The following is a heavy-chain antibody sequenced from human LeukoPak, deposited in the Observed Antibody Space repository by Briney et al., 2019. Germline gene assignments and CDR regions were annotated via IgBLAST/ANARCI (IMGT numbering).Heavy chain of an antibody. J-gene: IGHJ4*02. D-gene: IGHD1-7*01. Sequence: GGSLRLSCAASGFTFSSYGMHWVRQAPGKGLEWVAVISYDGSNKYYADSVKGRFTISRDNSKNTLYLQMDSLRAEDTAVYYCTRDIPRGTSTLDYWGQGTLVTVSS. CDR3: TRDIPRGTSTLDY. CDR1: GFTFSSYG. CDR2: ISYDGSNK. V-gene: IGHV3-30*03.